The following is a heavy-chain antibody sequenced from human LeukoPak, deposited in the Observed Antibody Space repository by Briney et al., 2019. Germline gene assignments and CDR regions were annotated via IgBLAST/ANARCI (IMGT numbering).Heavy chain of an antibody. CDR1: GFTFSSHA. CDR3: AKGGSTSRVTTSRVVFGYYYYMDV. Sequence: GGYLRLPCAASGFTFSSHAMSWVRQAPGKGLEWVSSLSGSGGSTYHADSVKVRFSISRDNSKNKLYLPLNSLRAEDTAVYYCAKGGSTSRVTTSRVVFGYYYYMDVWGKGTPVTVSS. D-gene: IGHD4-17*01. V-gene: IGHV3-23*01. CDR2: LSGSGGST. J-gene: IGHJ6*03.